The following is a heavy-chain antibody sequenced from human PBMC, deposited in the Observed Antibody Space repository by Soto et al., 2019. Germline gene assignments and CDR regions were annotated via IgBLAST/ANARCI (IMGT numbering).Heavy chain of an antibody. CDR1: GYTFTNYG. CDR2: ISANNGKT. J-gene: IGHJ2*01. CDR3: ARDTDYYGSGSYCDL. V-gene: IGHV1-18*01. D-gene: IGHD3-10*01. Sequence: QVQLVQSGAEVKKPGASVKVSCKASGYTFTNYGISWARQAPGQGLEWMGWISANNGKTNYAQNPPGRFPMTTHTSTTPAYMEPRSLRSDDTAIYYCARDTDYYGSGSYCDLWGRGTLVTVSS.